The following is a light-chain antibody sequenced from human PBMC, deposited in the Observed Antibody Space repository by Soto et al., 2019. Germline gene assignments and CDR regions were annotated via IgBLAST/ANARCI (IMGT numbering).Light chain of an antibody. CDR1: SSVVGGYNY. V-gene: IGLV2-11*01. Sequence: QSVLTQPRSVSGSPRQSVTISCTGTSSVVGGYNYVSWYQQHPGKAPKLMIYDVSKRPSGVPDRFSGSKSGNTAPLTISGLQAEDEADYYCCSYAGSYTYVFGTGTKVTVL. J-gene: IGLJ1*01. CDR3: CSYAGSYTYV. CDR2: DVS.